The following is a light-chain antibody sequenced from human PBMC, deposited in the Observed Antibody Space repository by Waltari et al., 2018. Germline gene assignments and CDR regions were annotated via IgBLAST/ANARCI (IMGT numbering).Light chain of an antibody. Sequence: QSVLTQPPSVSGAPGQRVTISCTGSSSNIGAGYDFLSYQQLPGTAPKRLIYGNTNRPSGVPDRFSGPKSGTSASLAITGLQVDDEADYYCQSYDSSLSAVVFGGGTKLTVL. CDR2: GNT. V-gene: IGLV1-40*01. CDR1: SSNIGAGYD. CDR3: QSYDSSLSAVV. J-gene: IGLJ2*01.